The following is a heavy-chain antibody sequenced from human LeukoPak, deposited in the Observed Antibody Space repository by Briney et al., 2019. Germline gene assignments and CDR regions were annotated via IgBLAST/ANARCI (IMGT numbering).Heavy chain of an antibody. CDR2: IIPILGIA. Sequence: ASVKVSCKASGGTFSSYAISWVRQAPGQGLEWMGRIIPILGIANYAQKFQGRVTITADKSTGTAYMELSSLRPEDTAVYYCAGSSWGANWFDPWGQGTLVTVSS. V-gene: IGHV1-69*04. CDR3: AGSSWGANWFDP. CDR1: GGTFSSYA. J-gene: IGHJ5*02. D-gene: IGHD6-13*01.